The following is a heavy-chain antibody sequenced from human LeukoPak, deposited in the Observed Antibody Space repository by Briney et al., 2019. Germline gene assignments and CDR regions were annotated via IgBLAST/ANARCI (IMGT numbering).Heavy chain of an antibody. Sequence: ASVKVSCKASGYTFTSYGISWLRQAPGQGLEWMGWISAYNGNTNYAQKLPGRVTMTTDTSTSTAYLELRSLRSEDTAVYYCATGIAVAGYFQHWGQGTLVTVSS. CDR3: ATGIAVAGYFQH. V-gene: IGHV1-18*01. CDR2: ISAYNGNT. D-gene: IGHD6-19*01. CDR1: GYTFTSYG. J-gene: IGHJ1*01.